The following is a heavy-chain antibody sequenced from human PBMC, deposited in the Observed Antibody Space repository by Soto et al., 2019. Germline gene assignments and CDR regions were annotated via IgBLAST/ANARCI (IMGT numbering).Heavy chain of an antibody. CDR3: ARMVHCSGGYSSGGMDV. Sequence: GGSLRLSCAASGFTFSDYYMSWIRQAPGKGLEWVSFISCTSSYTNSADSVKGRFTISRDNPKNSLYLQMSSLRAEDTAVYYCARMVHCSGGYSSGGMDVWGQGTTVTVSS. J-gene: IGHJ6*02. CDR1: GFTFSDYY. CDR2: ISCTSSYT. D-gene: IGHD2-15*01. V-gene: IGHV3-11*03.